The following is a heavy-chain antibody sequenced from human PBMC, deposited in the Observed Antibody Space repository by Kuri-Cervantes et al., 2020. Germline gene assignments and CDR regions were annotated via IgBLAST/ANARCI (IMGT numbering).Heavy chain of an antibody. J-gene: IGHJ2*01. CDR2: IHHSGSA. D-gene: IGHD3-16*02. CDR3: ARDNGNWYFDL. V-gene: IGHV4-30-2*06. CDR1: GGSVSSGGYS. Sequence: LRLSCAVSGGSVSSGGYSWSWIRQSPGKGLEWIGYIHHSGSAYYNPSLKSRVSISLDTSKNQFSLKLSSVTAADTAVYYCARDNGNWYFDLWGRGTLVTVSS.